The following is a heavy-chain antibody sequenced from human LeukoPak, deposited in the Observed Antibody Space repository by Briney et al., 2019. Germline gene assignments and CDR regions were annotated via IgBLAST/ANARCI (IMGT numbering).Heavy chain of an antibody. Sequence: PGGSLRLSCAASGFMLSSTWMHWVRQAPGKGLVWVSRINSDATSTSYADSVRGRFTISRDDAENTMYLQMNSLRAEDTAMYYCVRGSPGYSSSWHAYWGQGTLVTVSS. V-gene: IGHV3-74*01. CDR2: INSDATST. CDR1: GFMLSSTW. D-gene: IGHD6-13*01. J-gene: IGHJ4*02. CDR3: VRGSPGYSSSWHAY.